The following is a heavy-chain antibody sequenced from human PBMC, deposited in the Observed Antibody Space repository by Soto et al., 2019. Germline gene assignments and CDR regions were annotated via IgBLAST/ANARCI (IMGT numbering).Heavy chain of an antibody. CDR1: GGSISSYY. CDR2: IYYSGST. D-gene: IGHD6-19*01. CDR3: AGRGSGWRPYDY. J-gene: IGHJ4*02. V-gene: IGHV4-59*01. Sequence: PSETLSLTCTDSGGSISSYYWSWIRQPPGKGLEWIGYIYYSGSTNYNPSLKSRVTISVDTSKNQFSLKLSSVTAADTAVYYCAGRGSGWRPYDYWGQGTLVTVSS.